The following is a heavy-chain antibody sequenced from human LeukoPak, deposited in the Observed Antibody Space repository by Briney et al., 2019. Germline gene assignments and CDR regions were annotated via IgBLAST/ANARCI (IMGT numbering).Heavy chain of an antibody. Sequence: ASVKVSCKASGYTFTSYDINWVRQATGQGLEWMGWMNPNSGNTGYAQKFQGRVTMTRNTSISTAYMELSSLRSEDTAVYYCAYSEGSGNPFDYWGQRTLVTASS. CDR2: MNPNSGNT. CDR1: GYTFTSYD. J-gene: IGHJ4*02. V-gene: IGHV1-8*01. D-gene: IGHD3-10*01. CDR3: AYSEGSGNPFDY.